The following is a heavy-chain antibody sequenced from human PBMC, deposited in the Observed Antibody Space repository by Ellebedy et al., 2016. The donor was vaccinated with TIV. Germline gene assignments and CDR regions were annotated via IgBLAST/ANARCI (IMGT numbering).Heavy chain of an antibody. CDR1: GDSVSSYSAI. V-gene: IGHV6-1*01. J-gene: IGHJ4*02. CDR3: TRAGAGGAAGLFGS. CDR2: TYYRSKWYD. D-gene: IGHD6-25*01. Sequence: MPSETLSLTCAISGDSVSSYSAIWHWIRQSPSRGLEWLGRTYYRSKWYDDYAVSVRGRTTIKADTSKNQFSLQLNSVTHDDTAVYYCTRAGAGGAAGLFGSWGQGTLVTVSS.